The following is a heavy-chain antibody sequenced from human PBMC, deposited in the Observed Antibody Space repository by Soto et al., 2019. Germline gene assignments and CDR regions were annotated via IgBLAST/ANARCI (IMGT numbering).Heavy chain of an antibody. CDR3: AIHGSSLGAQFDY. V-gene: IGHV3-23*01. CDR1: GFTFSSYA. CDR2: ISGSGGST. Sequence: GGSLRLSCAASGFTFSSYAMSWVRQAPGKGLEWVSAISGSGGSTYYADSVKGRFTISRDNSKNTLYLQMNSLRAEDTAVYYCAIHGSSLGAQFDYWGQGTLVTVSS. D-gene: IGHD1-26*01. J-gene: IGHJ4*02.